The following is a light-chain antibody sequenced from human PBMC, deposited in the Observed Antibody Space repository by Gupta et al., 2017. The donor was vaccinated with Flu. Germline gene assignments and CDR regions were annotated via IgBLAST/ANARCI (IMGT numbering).Light chain of an antibody. V-gene: IGKV3-20*01. CDR1: RSVRSDY. CDR2: GAS. CDR3: QQYGTSPQIT. Sequence: RATRSCRASRSVRSDYLAWYQHKPGQAPRRRIYGASSRVTGIPDSLSGSGSGTDFTLTISGLEPEDFAVYYCQQYGTSPQITFGQGTRLEIK. J-gene: IGKJ5*01.